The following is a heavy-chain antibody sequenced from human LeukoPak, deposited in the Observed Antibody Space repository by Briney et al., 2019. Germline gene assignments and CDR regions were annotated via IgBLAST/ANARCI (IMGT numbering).Heavy chain of an antibody. CDR3: ARRWFDP. CDR2: ISSSSSTI. Sequence: PGGSLRLSCAASGFTFGSYSMNWVRQAPGKGLEWVSYISSSSSTIYYADSVKGRFTISRDNAKNSLYLQMNSLRAEDTAVYYCARRWFDPWGQGTLVTVSS. V-gene: IGHV3-48*04. CDR1: GFTFGSYS. J-gene: IGHJ5*02.